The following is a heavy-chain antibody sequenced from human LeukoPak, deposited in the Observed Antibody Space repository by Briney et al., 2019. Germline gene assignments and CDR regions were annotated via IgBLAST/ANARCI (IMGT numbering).Heavy chain of an antibody. CDR3: AKDLPYYYGSGSLDY. CDR1: GFTFSSYV. CDR2: ISYDGSNK. J-gene: IGHJ4*02. Sequence: PGGSLRLSCAASGFTFSSYVMHWVRQAPGKGLEWVAIISYDGSNKYYADSVKGRFTISRDNSKNTLYLQMNSLRAEDTAVYYCAKDLPYYYGSGSLDYWGQGTLVTVSS. V-gene: IGHV3-30*04. D-gene: IGHD3-10*01.